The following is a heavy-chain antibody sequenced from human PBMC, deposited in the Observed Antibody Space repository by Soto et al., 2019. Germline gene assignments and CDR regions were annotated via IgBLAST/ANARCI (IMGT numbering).Heavy chain of an antibody. CDR2: ISGSGDNT. J-gene: IGHJ4*02. D-gene: IGHD5-12*01. Sequence: PGGSLRLSCAASGFSFDDYAMTWVRQATGKGLEWVSAISGSGDNTYYADSVKGRFTISRDNSRNTLYLQSNTLRAEDTALYYCAKGYYSGYDLAYFDYWGQGTLVTVSS. V-gene: IGHV3-23*01. CDR3: AKGYYSGYDLAYFDY. CDR1: GFSFDDYA.